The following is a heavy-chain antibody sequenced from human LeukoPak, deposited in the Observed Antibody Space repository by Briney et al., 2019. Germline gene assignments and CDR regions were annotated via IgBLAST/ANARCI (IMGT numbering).Heavy chain of an antibody. CDR3: ARAGYSYGTGYYFDY. D-gene: IGHD5-18*01. V-gene: IGHV4-59*01. CDR1: GGSISSYY. CDR2: IYYTGAT. J-gene: IGHJ4*02. Sequence: SETLSLTCTVSGGSISSYYWSWIRLPPGKGLEWIGYIYYTGATYYNPSLRSRVTISLDTSKNQFSLKLSSVTAADAAVYYCARAGYSYGTGYYFDYWGQGALVTVSS.